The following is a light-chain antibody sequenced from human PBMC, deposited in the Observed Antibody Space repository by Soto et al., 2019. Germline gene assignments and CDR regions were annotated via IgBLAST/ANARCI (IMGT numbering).Light chain of an antibody. CDR1: QSVTSSY. J-gene: IGKJ1*01. V-gene: IGKV3D-15*01. Sequence: EVVMTQSPATLSVSQGERATLSCRASQSVTSSYLAWYQQKPGQAPRLLIYDASNRATGIPARFSGSGSGTEFTLTISSLQSEDFAVYYCQQYNKWPRTFGQGTKVDI. CDR3: QQYNKWPRT. CDR2: DAS.